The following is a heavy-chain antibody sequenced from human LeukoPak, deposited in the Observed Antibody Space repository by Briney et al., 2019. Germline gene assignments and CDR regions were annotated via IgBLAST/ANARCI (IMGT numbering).Heavy chain of an antibody. J-gene: IGHJ4*02. CDR3: ARSYGSGTYPFDY. V-gene: IGHV3-72*01. CDR2: TRKKVNSYTT. CDR1: GFTFSSYA. Sequence: GGSLRLSCAASGFTFSSYAMDWVRQAPGKGLEWVGRTRKKVNSYTTEYAASVKGRFTVSRDDSKNSLYLQMNSLKTEDTAVYYCARSYGSGTYPFDYWGQGTLVTVSS. D-gene: IGHD3-10*01.